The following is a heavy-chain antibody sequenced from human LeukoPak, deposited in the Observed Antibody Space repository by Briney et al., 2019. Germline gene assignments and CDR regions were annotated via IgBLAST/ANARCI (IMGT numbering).Heavy chain of an antibody. CDR2: ITIDEATT. V-gene: IGHV3-64*02. Sequence: GGSLRLSCAASGFTFSNYAMHWVRQAPGKGLEYISAITIDEATTFYADSVRGRFTISRDSSKSTLYLQMGSLRTEDTAVYYCARDAWGSGSYYDLWGRGTLVTVSS. D-gene: IGHD3-10*01. CDR1: GFTFSNYA. CDR3: ARDAWGSGSYYDL. J-gene: IGHJ2*01.